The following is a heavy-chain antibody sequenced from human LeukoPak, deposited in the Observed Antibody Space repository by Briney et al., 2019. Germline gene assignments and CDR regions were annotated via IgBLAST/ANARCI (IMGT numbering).Heavy chain of an antibody. Sequence: PGGSLRLSCAASGFTFSSYGMHWVRQASGKGLEWVAVISYDGSNKNYTDSVKGRFTISRDNSKNTIHLQMNRLRPEDTAMYYCAKNGFNYGPSDAFDVWGQGTMVTVSS. D-gene: IGHD5-18*01. CDR2: ISYDGSNK. CDR3: AKNGFNYGPSDAFDV. V-gene: IGHV3-30*18. CDR1: GFTFSSYG. J-gene: IGHJ3*01.